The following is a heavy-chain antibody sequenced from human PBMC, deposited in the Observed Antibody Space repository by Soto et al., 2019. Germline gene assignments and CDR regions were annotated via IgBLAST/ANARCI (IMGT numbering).Heavy chain of an antibody. Sequence: QLQLQESGPGLVKPSETLSLICTVSGGYISGYYWNWIRQPPGKGLEWIGFVYDSGTSYNASLTSRLTISIDTSKTQFSLTLSSVTAADTAVYYCARQLEGAGSYSYGIWGQGIMVTVSS. CDR2: VYDSGT. D-gene: IGHD3-10*01. CDR3: ARQLEGAGSYSYGI. J-gene: IGHJ3*02. V-gene: IGHV4-59*01. CDR1: GGYISGYY.